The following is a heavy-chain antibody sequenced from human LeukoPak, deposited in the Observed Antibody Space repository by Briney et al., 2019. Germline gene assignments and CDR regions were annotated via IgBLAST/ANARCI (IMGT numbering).Heavy chain of an antibody. CDR2: ISGSGYST. CDR1: GFTFSSYA. J-gene: IGHJ4*02. CDR3: AKEAGYSGYDYPDY. D-gene: IGHD5-12*01. Sequence: GSLRLSCAASGFTFSSYAMSWVRQAPGKGMEWVSAISGSGYSTYYADSVKGRFTISRDNSKNTLYLQMNSLRAEATAVYYCAKEAGYSGYDYPDYWGQGTLVTVSS. V-gene: IGHV3-23*01.